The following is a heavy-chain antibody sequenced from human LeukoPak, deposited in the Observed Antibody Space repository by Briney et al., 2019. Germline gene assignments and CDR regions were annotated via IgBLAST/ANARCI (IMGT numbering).Heavy chain of an antibody. D-gene: IGHD4-23*01. CDR2: IYYSEST. CDR1: GGSISSGAYY. J-gene: IGHJ4*02. V-gene: IGHV4-31*03. Sequence: PSQTLSLTCTASGGSISSGAYYWSWIRQHPGKGLEWIGYIYYSESTYYNPSLRSRVTISVDTSKNQFSLKLSSVTAADTAVYYCARGGNSKASDYWGQGTLVTVSS. CDR3: ARGGNSKASDY.